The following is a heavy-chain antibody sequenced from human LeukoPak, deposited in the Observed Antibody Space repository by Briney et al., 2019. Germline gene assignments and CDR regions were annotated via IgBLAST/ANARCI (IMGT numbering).Heavy chain of an antibody. Sequence: GASVKVSCKASGYTFTSYGISWVRQAPGQGLEWMGWISAYNGNTNYARKLQGRVTMTTDTSTSTAYMELRSLRSDDTAVYYCAREPPMNGARLFDYWGQGTLVTVSS. D-gene: IGHD4-17*01. CDR3: AREPPMNGARLFDY. CDR2: ISAYNGNT. J-gene: IGHJ4*02. CDR1: GYTFTSYG. V-gene: IGHV1-18*01.